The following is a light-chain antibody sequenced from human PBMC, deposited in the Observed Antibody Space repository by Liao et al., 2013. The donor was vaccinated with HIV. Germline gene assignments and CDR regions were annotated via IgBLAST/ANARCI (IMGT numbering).Light chain of an antibody. CDR2: QDT. CDR1: KLGNEY. J-gene: IGLJ3*02. CDR3: QAWDSSTWV. V-gene: IGLV3-1*01. Sequence: SSELTQPPSVSVSPGQTATITCSGDKLGNEYGCWYQQKPGQSPVLVIYQDTKRPSGIPERFSGSKSGNTATLTISGTQALDEADYYCQAWDSSTWVFGGGTKLTVL.